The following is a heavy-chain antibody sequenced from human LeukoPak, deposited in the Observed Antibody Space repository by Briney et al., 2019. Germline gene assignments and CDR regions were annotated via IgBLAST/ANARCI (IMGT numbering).Heavy chain of an antibody. Sequence: TSETLSLTCSVSGYSISSGYYWGWIRQPPGQGPEWIGDMFHSGDTYYNPSLKSRVTISVDTSKNQFSLKLSSVTAADTAVYYCARPGYYYDSSGYHYRDYWGQGALVTVSS. V-gene: IGHV4-38-2*02. CDR3: ARPGYYYDSSGYHYRDY. D-gene: IGHD3-22*01. CDR2: MFHSGDT. CDR1: GYSISSGYY. J-gene: IGHJ4*02.